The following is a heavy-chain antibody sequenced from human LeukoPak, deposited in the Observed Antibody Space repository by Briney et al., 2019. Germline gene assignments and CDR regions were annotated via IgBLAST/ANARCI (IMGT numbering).Heavy chain of an antibody. CDR2: INQDGNEK. D-gene: IGHD3-10*01. CDR3: AKEWDYYYGSGSYYPDY. V-gene: IGHV3-7*01. Sequence: GGSLRLSCAASGFTFSSYWMSWVRQAPGKGLQWVPNINQDGNEKDYVESLRGRFTISRDDSKNTLYLQMNSLRVEDTAIYYCAKEWDYYYGSGSYYPDYWGQGTLVTVSS. CDR1: GFTFSSYW. J-gene: IGHJ4*02.